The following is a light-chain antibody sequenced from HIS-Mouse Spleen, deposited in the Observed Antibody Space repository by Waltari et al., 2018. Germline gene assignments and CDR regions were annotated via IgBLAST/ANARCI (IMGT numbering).Light chain of an antibody. J-gene: IGLJ1*01. CDR2: EGS. V-gene: IGLV2-23*01. CDR1: SSDVGSYNL. CDR3: CSYAGSYV. Sequence: QSALTQPASVSGSPGQSITISCTGTSSDVGSYNLVSWYQQHPGKAPKPMIYEGSKRPSGVSYRLPCFQSGNTASLTISGLQAEDEADYYCCSYAGSYVFGTGTKVTVL.